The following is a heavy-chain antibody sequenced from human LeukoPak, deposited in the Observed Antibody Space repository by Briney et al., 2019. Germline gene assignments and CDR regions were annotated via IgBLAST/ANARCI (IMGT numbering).Heavy chain of an antibody. CDR2: ISGSGGST. J-gene: IGHJ4*02. CDR3: AKGTGTTPPGYFDY. CDR1: GFTFSCYA. D-gene: IGHD1-1*01. Sequence: PGGSLRLSCAASGFTFSCYAMSWVRQAPGKGLEWVSAISGSGGSTYYADSVTGRFTISRDNSKNTLYLQMNGLRAEDTAVYYCAKGTGTTPPGYFDYWGQGTLVTVSS. V-gene: IGHV3-23*01.